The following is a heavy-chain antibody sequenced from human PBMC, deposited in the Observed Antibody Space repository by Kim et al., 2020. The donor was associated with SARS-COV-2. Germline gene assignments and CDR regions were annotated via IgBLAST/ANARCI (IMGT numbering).Heavy chain of an antibody. V-gene: IGHV4-59*08. D-gene: IGHD6-19*01. J-gene: IGHJ4*02. CDR1: GGSISSYY. CDR3: ARQDSSGWVYFDY. CDR2: IYYSGST. Sequence: SETLSLTCTVSGGSISSYYWSWIRQPPGKGLEWIGYIYYSGSTNYNPSLKSRVTISVDTSKNQFSLKLSSVTAADTAVYYCARQDSSGWVYFDYWGQGTLVTVSS.